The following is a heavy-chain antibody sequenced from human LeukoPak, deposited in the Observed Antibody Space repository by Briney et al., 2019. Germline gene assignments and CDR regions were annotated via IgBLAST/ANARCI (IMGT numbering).Heavy chain of an antibody. CDR3: ARDWNSMGYYYHMDV. J-gene: IGHJ6*03. D-gene: IGHD2/OR15-2a*01. CDR2: ISSGNIFI. CDR1: GFSFSSYS. Sequence: PGGSLRLSCAASGFSFSSYSMNWVRQAPGKGLEWVSCISSGNIFIYDADSVKGRFTISRDNAKNSLFLQMNSLRAEDTAVYYCARDWNSMGYYYHMDVWGKGTTVTVSS. V-gene: IGHV3-21*01.